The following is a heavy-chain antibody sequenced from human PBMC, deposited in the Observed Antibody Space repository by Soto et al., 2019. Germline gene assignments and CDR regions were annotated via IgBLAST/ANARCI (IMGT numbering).Heavy chain of an antibody. CDR2: INPNSGGT. CDR3: ARAKAYDSSGYSPDAGMDV. Sequence: ASVKVSCKASGYTFTGYYMHWVRQAPGQGLEWMGWINPNSGGTNYAQKFQGWVTMTRDTSISTAYMELSRLRSDDTAVYYCARAKAYDSSGYSPDAGMDVWGQGTTVTVSS. V-gene: IGHV1-2*04. J-gene: IGHJ6*02. D-gene: IGHD3-22*01. CDR1: GYTFTGYY.